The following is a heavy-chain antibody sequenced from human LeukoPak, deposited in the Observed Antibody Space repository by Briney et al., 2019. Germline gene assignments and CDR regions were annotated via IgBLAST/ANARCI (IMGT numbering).Heavy chain of an antibody. Sequence: PGESLRLSCAASGFTFINYSINWVRQAPGKGLEWVSSICTNGTYIFYADSVKGRFTISRDNAKNSLYLQMNSLRAEDTAVYYCARDSELWELQPYFDYWRQGTLVTVSS. J-gene: IGHJ4*02. D-gene: IGHD1-26*01. CDR3: ARDSELWELQPYFDY. CDR2: ICTNGTYI. V-gene: IGHV3-21*01. CDR1: GFTFINYS.